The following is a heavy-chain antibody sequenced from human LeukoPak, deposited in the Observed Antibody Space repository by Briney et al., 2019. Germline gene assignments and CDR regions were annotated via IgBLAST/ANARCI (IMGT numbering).Heavy chain of an antibody. J-gene: IGHJ4*02. D-gene: IGHD2-2*01. Sequence: GGSLRLSCAASGFTFSDYYMSWIRQAPEKGLEWVSYISSSSSYTNYADSVKGRFTISRDNAKNSLYLQMNSLRAEDTAVYYCASGGRYCSSTSCFDYWGQGTLVTVSS. V-gene: IGHV3-11*06. CDR3: ASGGRYCSSTSCFDY. CDR2: ISSSSSYT. CDR1: GFTFSDYY.